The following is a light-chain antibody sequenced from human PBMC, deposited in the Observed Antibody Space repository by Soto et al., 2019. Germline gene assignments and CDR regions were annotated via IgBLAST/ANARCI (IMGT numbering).Light chain of an antibody. V-gene: IGLV2-14*03. CDR3: TSYTSTNTQL. J-gene: IGLJ2*01. CDR2: DVS. Sequence: QSALTQPASVSGSPGQSITISCTGTSSDVGGYNFVSWYQQHPGKAPKLMIYDVSNRPSGVSNRCSGSKSGNTASLTISGLQAEDEADYYCTSYTSTNTQLFGGGTKLTVL. CDR1: SSDVGGYNF.